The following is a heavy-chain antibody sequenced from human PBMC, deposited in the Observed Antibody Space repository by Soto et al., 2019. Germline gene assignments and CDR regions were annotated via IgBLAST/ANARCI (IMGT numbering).Heavy chain of an antibody. V-gene: IGHV3-30*18. CDR2: ISYDGSDK. CDR1: GFTFSSYA. Sequence: QVQLVESGGGVVQPGRSLRLSCAASGFTFSSYAMHWVSQAPGKGLEWVAVISYDGSDKYYADSVKGRFTISRDNSKNTLNLQMNSLRADDTAVYYCAKGLGEISPESYDYWGQGTLITVSS. CDR3: AKGLGEISPESYDY. D-gene: IGHD3-16*02. J-gene: IGHJ4*02.